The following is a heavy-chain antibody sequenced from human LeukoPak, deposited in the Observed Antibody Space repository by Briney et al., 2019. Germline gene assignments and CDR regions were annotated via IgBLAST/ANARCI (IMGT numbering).Heavy chain of an antibody. CDR1: GFTFRNAW. J-gene: IGHJ4*02. CDR3: TRDREVVGPDS. V-gene: IGHV3-15*01. CDR2: IKSKVDGGTA. D-gene: IGHD3-22*01. Sequence: PGGSLRLSCAASGFTFRNAWMSWVRQAPGRGLEWVGRIKSKVDGGTADYAAAVEGRFTISRDDSENTLSLQMSSLKTDDTAVYYCTRDREVVGPDSWGQGTLVTVSS.